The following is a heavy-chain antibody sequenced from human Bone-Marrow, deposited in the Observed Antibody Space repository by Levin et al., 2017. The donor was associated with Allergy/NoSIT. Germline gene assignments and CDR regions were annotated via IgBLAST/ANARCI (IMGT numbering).Heavy chain of an antibody. J-gene: IGHJ6*02. D-gene: IGHD3-10*01. CDR3: ARAGGSGPIGHYYGMDV. Sequence: GESLKISCKAFGYSFVSYEINWVRQVPGQGPEWLGWINPKLGTTGYAQNLQIRVTMTRNISINTAYLELSSLRFDDTALYYCARAGGSGPIGHYYGMDVWGQGTTVAVSS. V-gene: IGHV1-8*01. CDR1: GYSFVSYE. CDR2: INPKLGTT.